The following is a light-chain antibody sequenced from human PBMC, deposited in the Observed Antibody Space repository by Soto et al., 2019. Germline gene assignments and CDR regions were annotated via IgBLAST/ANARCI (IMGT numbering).Light chain of an antibody. V-gene: IGLV1-51*01. J-gene: IGLJ2*01. CDR3: GTWDTSLSGGV. CDR2: GNN. Sequence: QSVLTQPPSVSAAPGQKVTISCSGSSSNIGENDVSWYQQFPGTTPKLLIYGNNKRPSGIPDRFSASRSGTSATLGITGLQTGDEADYYCGTWDTSLSGGVFGGGTKLTVL. CDR1: SSNIGEND.